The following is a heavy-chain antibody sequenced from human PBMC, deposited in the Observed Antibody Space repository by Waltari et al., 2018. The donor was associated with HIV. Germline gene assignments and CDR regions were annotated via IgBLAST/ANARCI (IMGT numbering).Heavy chain of an antibody. CDR3: ARLPDTPGVTWGRWFDR. CDR2: LYYTGTT. J-gene: IGHJ5*02. Sequence: QLQLQESGPGLVKPSETLSLTCNVSGGSITSSSDYCACIRQPPGKHLEWIGSLYYTGTTHYNRSLKSRVTISVDTSKNRFSLKWNSVTAADTAVYYCARLPDTPGVTWGRWFDRWGQGTLVTVSS. CDR1: GGSITSSSDY. D-gene: IGHD3-3*01. V-gene: IGHV4-39*01.